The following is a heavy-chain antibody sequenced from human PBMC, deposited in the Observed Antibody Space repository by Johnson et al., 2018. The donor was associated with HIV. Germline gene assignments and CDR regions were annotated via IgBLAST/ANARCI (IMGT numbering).Heavy chain of an antibody. D-gene: IGHD3-16*01. CDR1: GFTFSTYG. J-gene: IGHJ3*02. V-gene: IGHV3-33*06. CDR3: AKCIWGGRLIDVFDI. Sequence: QVQLVESGGGVVQPGRSLRLSCVASGFTFSTYGMHWVRQAPGKGLEWVAVIWYDGSNKYYADSVKGRFTISRDNSKNTLYLQMNSLRVEDTAVYYCAKCIWGGRLIDVFDIWGQGTAVIVSS. CDR2: IWYDGSNK.